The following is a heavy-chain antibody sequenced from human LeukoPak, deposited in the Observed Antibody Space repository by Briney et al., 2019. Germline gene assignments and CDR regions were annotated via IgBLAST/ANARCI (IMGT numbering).Heavy chain of an antibody. D-gene: IGHD5-12*01. CDR2: IYYSGST. J-gene: IGHJ4*02. Sequence: PSETLSLTCTVSGGXLSSYYCSWIRQPPGKGLEWIGGIYYSGSTYYNPSLKSRVTISVDTSKNQFSLKLSSVTAADTAVYYCARSPNSGYDPFDYWGQGNLVTVSS. CDR1: GGXLSSYY. V-gene: IGHV4-59*05. CDR3: ARSPNSGYDPFDY.